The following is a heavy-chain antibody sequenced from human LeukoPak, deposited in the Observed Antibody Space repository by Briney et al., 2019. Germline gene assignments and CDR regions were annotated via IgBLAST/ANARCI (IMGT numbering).Heavy chain of an antibody. CDR3: ARTRETTVGDFDS. Sequence: SETLSLTCTVSDDSISSSSYYWGWIRQPPGKGLEWIGSIYYSGSTSYNPSLKSRVTISVDTSKNQFSLKLSSVTAADTAVYYCARTRETTVGDFDSWGQGTLVTVSS. D-gene: IGHD4-23*01. J-gene: IGHJ4*02. CDR1: DDSISSSSYY. CDR2: IYYSGST. V-gene: IGHV4-39*01.